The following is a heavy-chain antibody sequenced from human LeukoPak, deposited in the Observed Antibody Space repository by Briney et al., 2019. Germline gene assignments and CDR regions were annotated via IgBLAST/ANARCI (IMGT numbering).Heavy chain of an antibody. J-gene: IGHJ6*03. CDR2: IYPGDSDT. V-gene: IGHV5-51*03. D-gene: IGHD3-22*01. Sequence: GESLKISCKGSGYSFTSYWIGWVRQMPGKGLEWMGIIYPGDSDTRYSPSFQGQVTISADKSISTAYLQWSSLKASDTAMYYCARRSSGYYRVVYYMDVWGKGTTVTVSS. CDR3: ARRSSGYYRVVYYMDV. CDR1: GYSFTSYW.